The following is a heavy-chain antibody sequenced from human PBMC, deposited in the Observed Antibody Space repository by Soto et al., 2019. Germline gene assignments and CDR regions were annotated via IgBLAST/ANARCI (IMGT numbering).Heavy chain of an antibody. V-gene: IGHV5-51*01. CDR2: IYPGDSDT. J-gene: IGHJ3*02. CDR1: GYSFTTSW. D-gene: IGHD5-12*01. Sequence: EESLKMSCKACGYSFTTSWIGWVRQMPEKGLEWMGIIYPGDSDTRYSPSFQGQVTISADKSISTAYPQWSSLKASDTAMYYCARRGAVVATMCDSFDIWRKGPMVTV. CDR3: ARRGAVVATMCDSFDI.